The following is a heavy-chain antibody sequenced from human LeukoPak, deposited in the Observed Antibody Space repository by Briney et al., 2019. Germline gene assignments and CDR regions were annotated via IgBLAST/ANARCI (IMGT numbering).Heavy chain of an antibody. CDR1: GGSISRSS. CDR2: MFYGGDT. J-gene: IGHJ2*01. CDR3: AGHKVHDFGGSDWYFDL. Sequence: PSETLSLTCTVSGGSISRSSWSWIRQPPGKGLEWIGYMFYGGDTNHNPSLKSRVTMSEDTSKNQFSLRLSSVTAADTAVYYCAGHKVHDFGGSDWYFDLWGRGTLVTVSS. D-gene: IGHD4-23*01. V-gene: IGHV4-59*08.